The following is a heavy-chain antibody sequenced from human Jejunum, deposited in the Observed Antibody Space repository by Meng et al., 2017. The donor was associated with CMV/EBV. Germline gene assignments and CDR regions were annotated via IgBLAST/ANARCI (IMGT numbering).Heavy chain of an antibody. V-gene: IGHV3-9*01. J-gene: IGHJ4*02. CDR3: ARDRYNGNPGSFDS. D-gene: IGHD2-8*01. CDR2: FHSKRGRI. Sequence: FIFNDHAVHWVRQVPGKGLKWVSGFHSKRGRIDYADSVKGRFTISRDNAKNSLYLQMNSLRAEDTAVYYCARDRYNGNPGSFDSWGQGTLVTVSS. CDR1: FIFNDHA.